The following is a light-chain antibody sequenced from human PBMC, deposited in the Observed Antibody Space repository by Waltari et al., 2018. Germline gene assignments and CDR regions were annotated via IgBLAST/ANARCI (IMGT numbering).Light chain of an antibody. CDR1: QSVSSSY. J-gene: IGKJ4*01. Sequence: EIVLTQSPGTLSLSPGERATLSCRASQSVSSSYLAWYQQKPGPAPRLLIYGASSRATGIPDRFSGSGSGTDFTRTISRLEPEDFAVYYCQQYVSSPLTFGGGTKVEIK. V-gene: IGKV3-20*01. CDR3: QQYVSSPLT. CDR2: GAS.